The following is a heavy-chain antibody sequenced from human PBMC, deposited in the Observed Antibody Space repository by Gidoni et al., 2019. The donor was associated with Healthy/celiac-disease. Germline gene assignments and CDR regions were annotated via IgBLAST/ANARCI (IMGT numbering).Heavy chain of an antibody. J-gene: IGHJ4*02. V-gene: IGHV1-3*01. CDR1: TSYA. D-gene: IGHD5-12*01. CDR3: ARGGGRMVAPRPFDY. Sequence: QVQLVQSGAEVKKPGATSYAMHWVRQAPGQRLEWMGWINAGNGNTKYSQKCQGRVTITRDTSASTAYMELSSLRSEDTAVYYCARGGGRMVAPRPFDYWGQGTLVTVSS. CDR2: INAGNGNT.